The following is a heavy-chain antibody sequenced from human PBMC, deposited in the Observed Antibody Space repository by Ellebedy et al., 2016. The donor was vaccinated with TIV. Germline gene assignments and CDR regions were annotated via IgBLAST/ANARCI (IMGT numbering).Heavy chain of an antibody. CDR2: ISGSGGST. CDR3: AKWGVKWVFTMVRGVPDY. J-gene: IGHJ4*02. Sequence: GESLKISCAASGFTFSSYAMSWVRQAPGKGLEWVSAISGSGGSTYYADSVKGRFTISRDNSKNTLYLQMNSLRAEDTAVYYCAKWGVKWVFTMVRGVPDYWGQGTLVTVSS. CDR1: GFTFSSYA. D-gene: IGHD3-10*01. V-gene: IGHV3-23*01.